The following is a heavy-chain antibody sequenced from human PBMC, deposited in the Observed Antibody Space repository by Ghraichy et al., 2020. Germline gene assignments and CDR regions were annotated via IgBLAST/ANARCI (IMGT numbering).Heavy chain of an antibody. Sequence: GGSLRLSCAASGFTVSSNYMSWVRQAPGKGLEWVSVIYSGGSTYYADSVKGRFTISRDNSKNTLYLQMNSLRAEDTAVYYCARHTYYYGSGSYSDYWGQGTLVTVSS. CDR1: GFTVSSNY. J-gene: IGHJ4*02. D-gene: IGHD3-10*01. CDR2: IYSGGST. CDR3: ARHTYYYGSGSYSDY. V-gene: IGHV3-53*01.